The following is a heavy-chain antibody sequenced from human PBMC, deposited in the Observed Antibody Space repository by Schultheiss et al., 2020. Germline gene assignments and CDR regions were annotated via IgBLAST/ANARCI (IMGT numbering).Heavy chain of an antibody. Sequence: SETLSLTCTVSGGSISSYYWSWIRQPPGKGLEWIGYIYYSGSTNYNPSLKSRVTISVDTSKNQFSLKLSSVTAADTAVYYCARVGNDFWSGYRLNWFDPWGQGTLVTVSS. V-gene: IGHV4-59*01. D-gene: IGHD3-3*01. CDR3: ARVGNDFWSGYRLNWFDP. CDR2: IYYSGST. CDR1: GGSISSYY. J-gene: IGHJ5*02.